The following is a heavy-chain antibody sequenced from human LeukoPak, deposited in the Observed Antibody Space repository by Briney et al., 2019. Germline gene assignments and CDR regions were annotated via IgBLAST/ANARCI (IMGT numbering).Heavy chain of an antibody. V-gene: IGHV4-31*03. J-gene: IGHJ4*02. Sequence: PSETLSLTCTVSGGSMADYNYYWDWIRQPPGKGLEWIGYIYYSGSTYYNPSLKSRVTISVDTSKNQFSLKLSSVTAADTAVYYCARELGELLSPQYFDYWGQGTLVTVSS. CDR1: GGSMADYNYY. CDR3: ARELGELLSPQYFDY. D-gene: IGHD3-10*01. CDR2: IYYSGST.